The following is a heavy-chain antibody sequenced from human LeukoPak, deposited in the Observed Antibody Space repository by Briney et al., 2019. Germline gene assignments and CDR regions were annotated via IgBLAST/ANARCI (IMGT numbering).Heavy chain of an antibody. CDR3: ARDSAAARTRPVLDY. D-gene: IGHD2-2*01. J-gene: IGHJ4*02. Sequence: GRSLRLSCAPSGFTFSSYAMHWVRQAPGKGLEWVAVISYDGSNKYYADSVKGRFTISRDNSKNTLYLQMNSLRAEDTAVYYCARDSAAARTRPVLDYWGQGTLVTVSS. CDR2: ISYDGSNK. V-gene: IGHV3-30*04. CDR1: GFTFSSYA.